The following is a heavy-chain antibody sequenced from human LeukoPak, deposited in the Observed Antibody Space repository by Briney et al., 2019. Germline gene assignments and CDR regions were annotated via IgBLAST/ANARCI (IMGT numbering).Heavy chain of an antibody. V-gene: IGHV1-69*13. CDR1: GGTFSSYA. J-gene: IGHJ4*02. Sequence: SVKVSCKASGGTFSSYAISWVRQAPGQGLEWMGGIIPIFGTANYAQEFQGRVTITADESTSTAYMELSSLRSEDTAVYYCARDLAGDPFTLGWGQGTLVTVSS. CDR3: ARDLAGDPFTLG. CDR2: IIPIFGTA. D-gene: IGHD2/OR15-2a*01.